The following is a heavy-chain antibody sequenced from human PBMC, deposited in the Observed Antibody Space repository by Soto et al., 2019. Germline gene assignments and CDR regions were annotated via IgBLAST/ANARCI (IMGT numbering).Heavy chain of an antibody. J-gene: IGHJ4*02. V-gene: IGHV3-73*02. CDR1: GFTFSGAA. D-gene: IGHD3-10*01. CDR3: TSDLRGLAADY. Sequence: EVQLLESGGCLVQPGGSLKLSCAASGFTFSGAAMHWVRQASGKGLEWVGRIRSQANSYATAYAASVKGRFTLSRDDSMNTAYLKMNSLKTEDTAVYYCTSDLRGLAADYWGQGTLVTVSS. CDR2: IRSQANSYAT.